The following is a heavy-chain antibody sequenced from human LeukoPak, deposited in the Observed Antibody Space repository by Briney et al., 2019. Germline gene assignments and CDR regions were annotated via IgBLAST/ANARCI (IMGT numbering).Heavy chain of an antibody. CDR3: ARPGTFSWSTPIDAFDI. V-gene: IGHV1-8*01. J-gene: IGHJ3*02. CDR1: GYTFTSYD. Sequence: ASVKVSCKASGYTFTSYDINWVRQATGQGLEWMGWMNPNSGNTGYAQKFQGRVTMTRNTSISTAYMELSSLRSEDTAVYYCARPGTFSWSTPIDAFDIWGQGTMVTVSS. CDR2: MNPNSGNT. D-gene: IGHD6-13*01.